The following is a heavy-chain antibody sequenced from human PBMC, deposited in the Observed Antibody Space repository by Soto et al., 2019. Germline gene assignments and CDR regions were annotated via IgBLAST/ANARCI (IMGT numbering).Heavy chain of an antibody. CDR3: AKVIYGSGSYYVYYYYGMDV. D-gene: IGHD3-10*01. CDR2: ISGSGGST. J-gene: IGHJ6*02. V-gene: IGHV3-23*01. CDR1: GFTFSSYA. Sequence: GGSLRLSCAASGFTFSSYAMSWVRQAPGKGLEWVSAISGSGGSTYYADSVKGRFTISRDNSKNTLYLQMNSLRAEDTAVYYXAKVIYGSGSYYVYYYYGMDVWGQGTTVTVSS.